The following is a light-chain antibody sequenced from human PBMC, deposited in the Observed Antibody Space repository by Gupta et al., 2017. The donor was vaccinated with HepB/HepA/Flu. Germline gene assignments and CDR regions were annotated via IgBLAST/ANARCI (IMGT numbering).Light chain of an antibody. CDR3: QQYNNWPRT. V-gene: IGKV3-15*01. CDR2: GAS. CDR1: QSVRSD. J-gene: IGKJ1*01. Sequence: EIVMTQSPATLSVSPGERATLSCRASQSVRSDLAWYQQKPGQAPRLLIYGASTGATGIPARFSGSGSGTXFTLTIXSLQSEDFAVYYCQQYNNWPRTFGXGTKVEIK.